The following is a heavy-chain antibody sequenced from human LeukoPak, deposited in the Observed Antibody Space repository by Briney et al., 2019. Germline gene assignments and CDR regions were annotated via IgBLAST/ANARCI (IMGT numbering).Heavy chain of an antibody. Sequence: SETLSLTCAVYGGSFSGYYWSWIRQPPGKGLEWIGEINHSGSTNYNPSLKSRVTISVDTSKNQFSLKLSSVTAADTAVYYCARGTLRYFDWSPGGWFDPWGQGTLVTVSS. J-gene: IGHJ5*02. D-gene: IGHD3-9*01. CDR3: ARGTLRYFDWSPGGWFDP. V-gene: IGHV4-34*01. CDR2: INHSGST. CDR1: GGSFSGYY.